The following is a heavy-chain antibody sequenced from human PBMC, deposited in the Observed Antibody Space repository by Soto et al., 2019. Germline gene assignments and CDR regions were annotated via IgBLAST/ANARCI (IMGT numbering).Heavy chain of an antibody. CDR3: ARMVNGWNLNYYGMDV. CDR1: GFSLSTSGMC. CDR2: IDWDDDK. V-gene: IGHV2-70*01. D-gene: IGHD1-7*01. Sequence: ESGPTLVNPTQTLTLTCTFSGFSLSTSGMCVSWIRQPPGKALEWLALIDWDDDKYYSTSLKTRLTISKDTSKNQVVLTMTNMDPVDTATYYCARMVNGWNLNYYGMDVWGQGTTVTVSS. J-gene: IGHJ6*02.